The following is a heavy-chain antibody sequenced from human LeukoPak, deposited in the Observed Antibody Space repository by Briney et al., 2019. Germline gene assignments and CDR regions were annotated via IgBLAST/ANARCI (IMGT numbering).Heavy chain of an antibody. CDR1: GGSFSGYY. CDR3: ASHTAMASSSNWFDP. Sequence: PSETLSLTCAVYGGSFSGYYWSWIRQPPGKGLEWIGEINHSGSTNYNPSLKSRVTISVDTSKNQFSLKLSSVTAADTAVYYCASHTAMASSSNWFDPWGQGTLVTVSS. D-gene: IGHD5-18*01. J-gene: IGHJ5*02. V-gene: IGHV4-34*01. CDR2: INHSGST.